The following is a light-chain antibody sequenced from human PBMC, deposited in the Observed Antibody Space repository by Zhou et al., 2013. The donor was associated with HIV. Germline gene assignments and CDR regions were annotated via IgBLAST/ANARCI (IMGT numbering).Light chain of an antibody. J-gene: IGKJ4*01. CDR1: ETVGRS. V-gene: IGKV1-5*03. CDR3: QQYKSFLLS. Sequence: IQMTQSPSIVSASLGVRVTITCRANETVGRSLAWYQQKRGKALTLVIYETSILDKGVPSRFAGSGSGTEFILTITSLQPDDLGTYFCQQYKSFLLSFGGGTTVDIK. CDR2: ETS.